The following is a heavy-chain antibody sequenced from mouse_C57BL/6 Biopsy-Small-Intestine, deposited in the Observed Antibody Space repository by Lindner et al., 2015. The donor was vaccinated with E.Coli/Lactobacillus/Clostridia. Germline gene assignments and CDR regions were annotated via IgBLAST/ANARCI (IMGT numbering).Heavy chain of an antibody. V-gene: IGHV5-17*01. CDR2: ISSGSSTI. Sequence: VQLQESGGGLVKPGGSLKLSCAASGFTFSDYGMHWVRQAPEKGLEWVAYISSGSSTIYYADTVKGRFTISRDNAKNTLFLQMTSPRSEDTAMYYCARDWDWYFDVWGTGTTVTVSS. J-gene: IGHJ1*03. CDR3: ARDWDWYFDV. D-gene: IGHD4-1*01. CDR1: GFTFSDYG.